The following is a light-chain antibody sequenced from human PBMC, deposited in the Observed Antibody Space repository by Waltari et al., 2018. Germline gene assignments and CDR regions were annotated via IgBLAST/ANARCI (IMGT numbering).Light chain of an antibody. V-gene: IGLV1-51*02. CDR2: ETE. Sequence: QSVLTQPPSVSAAPRRKVTIPCPGSTSKLGNHYVPCSQQVPGAAPKVFIYETEKRPSGIPDRFSGSKSGTSASLGITGLQTGDEAAYYCGTWDNNLSALVFGGGTKLTVL. J-gene: IGLJ2*01. CDR1: TSKLGNHY. CDR3: GTWDNNLSALV.